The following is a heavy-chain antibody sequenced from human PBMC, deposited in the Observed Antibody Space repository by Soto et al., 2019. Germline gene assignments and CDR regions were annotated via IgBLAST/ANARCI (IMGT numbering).Heavy chain of an antibody. D-gene: IGHD3-10*01. CDR2: ISWNSGTT. CDR3: AKSMLWFGEFDL. J-gene: IGHJ4*02. V-gene: IGHV3-9*01. Sequence: EVQLVESGGALVQPGKSLTLSCAASGFTFDDYGMHWVRQAPGKGLEWVSGISWNSGTTDYADSVKGRFIISRDNARNSLFLQMNSLRPEDTALYYCAKSMLWFGEFDLWGRGTLVTVSS. CDR1: GFTFDDYG.